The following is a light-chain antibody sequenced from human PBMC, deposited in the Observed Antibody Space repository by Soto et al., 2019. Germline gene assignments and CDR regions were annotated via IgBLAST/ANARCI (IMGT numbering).Light chain of an antibody. V-gene: IGLV1-51*01. CDR3: ASWDTDVNAV. Sequence: QSVLTQPPSVSAAPGKKVTISCSGTIFDVGDNFVSWYQHFPGTAPKLLIYDDDRRPSGIPDRFSASKSGTSATLRLARVQPGDEADYYCASWDTDVNAVFGGGTKLTVL. CDR2: DDD. CDR1: IFDVGDNF. J-gene: IGLJ2*01.